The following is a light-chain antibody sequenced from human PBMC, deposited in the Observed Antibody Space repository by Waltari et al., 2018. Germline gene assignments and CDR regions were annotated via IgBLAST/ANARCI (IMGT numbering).Light chain of an antibody. CDR1: SSDVGRYNL. Sequence: QSALTQPASVSGSPGQSIPISCTGTSSDVGRYNLVSWYQQHPGKAPKLMIYEGSKRPSGVSNRFSGSKSGNTASLTISGLQAEDEADYYCCSYAGSSIFYVFGTGTKVTVL. CDR3: CSYAGSSIFYV. CDR2: EGS. J-gene: IGLJ1*01. V-gene: IGLV2-23*01.